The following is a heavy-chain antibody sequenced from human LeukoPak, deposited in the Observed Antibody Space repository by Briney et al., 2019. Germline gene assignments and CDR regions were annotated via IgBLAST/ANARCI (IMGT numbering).Heavy chain of an antibody. D-gene: IGHD6-13*01. Sequence: SETLSLTCTVSGGTISSYYWTWIRQPPGKGLEWMGYIYCTGSTSYNPSLKSRVTISMDTSKNQFSLKLSSVTAADTAVYYCAREAVAAAEVDYWGQGTLVTVSS. CDR3: AREAVAAAEVDY. CDR2: IYCTGST. CDR1: GGTISSYY. V-gene: IGHV4-59*12. J-gene: IGHJ4*02.